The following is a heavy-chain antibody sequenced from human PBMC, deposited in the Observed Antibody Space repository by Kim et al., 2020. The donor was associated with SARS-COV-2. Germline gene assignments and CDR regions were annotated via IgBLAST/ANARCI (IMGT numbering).Heavy chain of an antibody. V-gene: IGHV4-39*01. CDR2: IYYTGTT. Sequence: SETLSLTCTVSGGSISSSSYYWGWIRQPPGKGLECIGSIYYTGTTYYKASHESRVTISIDTSKNRFSLKLTSVTAADTAVYYCARHGINSVSYFVGSSPPHDYWGQGTLVIVSS. D-gene: IGHD3-10*01. CDR3: ARHGINSVSYFVGSSPPHDY. J-gene: IGHJ4*01. CDR1: GGSISSSSYY.